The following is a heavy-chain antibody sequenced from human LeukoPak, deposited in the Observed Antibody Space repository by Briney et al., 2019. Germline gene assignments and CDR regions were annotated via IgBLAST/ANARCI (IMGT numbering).Heavy chain of an antibody. Sequence: SETLSITCTVSRGSISRSRDYWGWIRQPPGKGLEWIGSIYYSGCTYYNPSLKSRVTISVDTSKNQFSLRLSSVTAADTAIYYCASKLYVVREVTFLNWFDPWGQGTLVTVSS. CDR3: ASKLYVVREVTFLNWFDP. CDR2: IYYSGCT. V-gene: IGHV4-39*01. D-gene: IGHD3-10*01. CDR1: RGSISRSRDY. J-gene: IGHJ5*02.